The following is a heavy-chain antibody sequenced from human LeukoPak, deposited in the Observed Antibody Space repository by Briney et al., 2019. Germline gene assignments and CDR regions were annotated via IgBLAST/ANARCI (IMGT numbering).Heavy chain of an antibody. D-gene: IGHD6-19*01. CDR2: ITGSGSGA. J-gene: IGHJ3*02. Sequence: GGSLRLSCAASGFTFSSFAINWVRQAPGKGLEWVSVITGSGSGADYADSVKGRFTISRDNSQNTVHLQMNSLRAEDTAVYYCARYNSGWYGFDIWGQGTMVIVSS. CDR1: GFTFSSFA. CDR3: ARYNSGWYGFDI. V-gene: IGHV3-23*01.